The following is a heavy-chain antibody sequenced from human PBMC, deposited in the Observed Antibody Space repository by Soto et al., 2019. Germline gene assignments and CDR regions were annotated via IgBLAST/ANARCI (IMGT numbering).Heavy chain of an antibody. V-gene: IGHV4-4*02. CDR2: IHHTVGT. Sequence: QVQLQESGPGLVKPSGTLSLTCAVSDDSINTDYWWSWVRQPPGKGLEWIADIHHTVGTNYIQSLKSRLTMSLDKSNNQLSLKLSSVTAADTAVYYCARGFDYRWVYWGQGTLVTVSS. D-gene: IGHD3-16*01. CDR3: ARGFDYRWVY. CDR1: DDSINTDYW. J-gene: IGHJ4*02.